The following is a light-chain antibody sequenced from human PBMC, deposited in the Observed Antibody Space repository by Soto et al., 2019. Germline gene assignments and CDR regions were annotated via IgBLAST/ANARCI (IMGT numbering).Light chain of an antibody. CDR1: SSDVDFYNF. V-gene: IGLV2-14*01. Sequence: QSALTQPASVSGSPGQSITISCTGTSSDVDFYNFVSWYQQHPGKAPKLMIYEVSNRSSGVSSRLSGSKSGNTASLTISGLRAEDEADYYCSSSTISSYIFGTGTKVTVL. J-gene: IGLJ1*01. CDR2: EVS. CDR3: SSSTISSYI.